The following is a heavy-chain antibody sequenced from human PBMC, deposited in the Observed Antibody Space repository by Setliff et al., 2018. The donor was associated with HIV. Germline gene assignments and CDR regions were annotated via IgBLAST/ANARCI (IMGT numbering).Heavy chain of an antibody. CDR2: IDHSGST. Sequence: SETLSLTCKVSGGSISSSSYFLGWIRQPPGKGLEWIGEIDHSGSTNYNPSLKSRVTISVDTSKNHFSLRLNSVTAADTAVYYCVRSPRYYYGSGTPRGYFDYWGQGTLVTVSS. J-gene: IGHJ4*02. CDR1: GGSISSSSYF. D-gene: IGHD3-10*01. CDR3: VRSPRYYYGSGTPRGYFDY. V-gene: IGHV4-39*02.